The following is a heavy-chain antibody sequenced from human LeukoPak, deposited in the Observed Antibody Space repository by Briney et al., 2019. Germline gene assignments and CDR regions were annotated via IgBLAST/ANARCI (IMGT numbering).Heavy chain of an antibody. V-gene: IGHV4-4*07. CDR3: AGRLGKRAPYNYYDSP. CDR1: GGSISSYY. D-gene: IGHD3-22*01. Sequence: SETLSLTCTVSGGSISSYYWSWIRQPAGKGLEWIGRIYTSGSTNYNPSLKSRVTISVDTSKNQFSLKLSSVTAADTAVYYCAGRLGKRAPYNYYDSPSGQGTLVTVSS. J-gene: IGHJ5*02. CDR2: IYTSGST.